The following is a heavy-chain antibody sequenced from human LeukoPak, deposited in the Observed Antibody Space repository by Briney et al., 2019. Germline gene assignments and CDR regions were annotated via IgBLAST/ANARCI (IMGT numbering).Heavy chain of an antibody. D-gene: IGHD2-15*01. J-gene: IGHJ4*02. V-gene: IGHV3-21*05. CDR2: INDRGGYI. CDR1: GFRVSMYS. Sequence: PGRSLRLSCAASGFRVSMYSMAWVRQAPGKGLEWVSVINDRGGYIQDAESVKGRFTISRDNAKNSLYLQMNSLRAEDTAVYYCARDPSLGGYWGQGTLVTVSS. CDR3: ARDPSLGGY.